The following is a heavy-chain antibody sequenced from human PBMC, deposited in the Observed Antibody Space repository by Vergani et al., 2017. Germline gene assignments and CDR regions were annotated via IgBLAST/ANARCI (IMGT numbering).Heavy chain of an antibody. CDR3: ARGQLYGGHSDSDI. V-gene: IGHV3-23*01. CDR1: GFTFSTYA. D-gene: IGHD4-23*01. CDR2: LTGGGGST. J-gene: IGHJ4*02. Sequence: EVQLLESGGSLKQPGGSVRLSCAASGFTFSTYATHWVRQAPGKGLEWGSALTGGGGSTYYADYVKGRFTISRDNAKKSVYLQMTSLRVDDTAVYFCARGQLYGGHSDSDIWGQGALVTVSS.